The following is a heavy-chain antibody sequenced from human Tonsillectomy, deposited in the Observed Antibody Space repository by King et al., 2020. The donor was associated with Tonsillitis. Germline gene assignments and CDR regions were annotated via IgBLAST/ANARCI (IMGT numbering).Heavy chain of an antibody. V-gene: IGHV3-30*18. D-gene: IGHD2-21*01. CDR1: GFTFSNYG. CDR2: ISYDGSNK. J-gene: IGHJ6*03. CDR3: ANQIGLFGNYYYYYMDV. Sequence: VQLVESGGGVVQPGRSLRLSCEGSGFTFSNYGMHWVRQAPGKGLEWVAHISYDGSNKYHAESVKGRFTISRDNSKNMLYLQMNSLRAEETAVYYCANQIGLFGNYYYYYMDVWGKGTTVTVSS.